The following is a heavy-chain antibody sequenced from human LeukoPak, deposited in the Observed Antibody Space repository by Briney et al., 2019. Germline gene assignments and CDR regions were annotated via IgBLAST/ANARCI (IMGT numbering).Heavy chain of an antibody. CDR2: IYYTGST. CDR1: GGSISRNY. D-gene: IGHD1-26*01. Sequence: SETLSLTCTVSGGSISRNYWSWIRQSPGKGLEWIGYIYYTGSTDYNPSLKSRVTISVDTSKNQFSLKLSSVTAAGTATYYCARFGHSGSLCFFDFWGQGTQVTVSS. J-gene: IGHJ4*02. V-gene: IGHV4-59*01. CDR3: ARFGHSGSLCFFDF.